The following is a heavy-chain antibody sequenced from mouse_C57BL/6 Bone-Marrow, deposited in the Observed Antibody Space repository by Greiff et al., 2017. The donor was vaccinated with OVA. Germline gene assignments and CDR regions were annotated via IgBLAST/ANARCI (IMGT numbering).Heavy chain of an antibody. CDR3: KAYYRGGIDAMDY. Sequence: EVQLQQSGTVLARPGASVKMSCKTSGYTFTSYWMHWVKQRPGQGLEWIGAIYPGNSDTSYNQKFKGKAKLTAVTSASTAYMELSSLTNEDSAVYCGKAYYRGGIDAMDYWGQGTSVTVSS. CDR2: IYPGNSDT. CDR1: GYTFTSYW. V-gene: IGHV1-5*01. D-gene: IGHD2-14*01. J-gene: IGHJ4*01.